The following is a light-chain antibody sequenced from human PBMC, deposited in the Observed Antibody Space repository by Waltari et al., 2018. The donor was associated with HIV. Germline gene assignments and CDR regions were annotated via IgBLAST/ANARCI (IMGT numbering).Light chain of an antibody. Sequence: SYELTQPPSVSVSPGQTARITCSGDALPKQYAYWYQQKPGQAPVRVVYKDSERPSGIPERFSCSSSGTTVTLTISGVQAEDEADYYCQSADSSGTYQVFGGGTKLTVL. J-gene: IGLJ3*02. CDR2: KDS. CDR1: ALPKQY. V-gene: IGLV3-25*03. CDR3: QSADSSGTYQV.